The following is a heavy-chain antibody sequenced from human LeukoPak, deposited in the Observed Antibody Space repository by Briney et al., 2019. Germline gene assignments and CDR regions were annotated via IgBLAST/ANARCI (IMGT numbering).Heavy chain of an antibody. D-gene: IGHD4-17*01. CDR3: ARHNRDGDYIWFDP. J-gene: IGHJ5*02. Sequence: GAPLQICCQGSGYIFTSYWISWGRQLAGKGVEWMGRIDTSDSYTNYTPSFQGHVTISADKSISTAYLQWSSLKASDTAMYYCARHNRDGDYIWFDPWGQGTLVTVSS. CDR2: IDTSDSYT. V-gene: IGHV5-10-1*01. CDR1: GYIFTSYW.